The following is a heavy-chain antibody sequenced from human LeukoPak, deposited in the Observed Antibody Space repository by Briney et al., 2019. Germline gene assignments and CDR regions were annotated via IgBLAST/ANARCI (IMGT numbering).Heavy chain of an antibody. V-gene: IGHV3-53*01. J-gene: IGHJ4*02. CDR2: IYSGGNT. Sequence: GGSLRLSCAASGFTVSTNYMSWVRQAPGKGLEWVSIIYSGGNTYYADSVKGRFIISRDSSENTLSLQMNSLRVEDTAVYYCARDGSSGWYPHWGQGTLVTVSS. D-gene: IGHD6-19*01. CDR3: ARDGSSGWYPH. CDR1: GFTVSTNY.